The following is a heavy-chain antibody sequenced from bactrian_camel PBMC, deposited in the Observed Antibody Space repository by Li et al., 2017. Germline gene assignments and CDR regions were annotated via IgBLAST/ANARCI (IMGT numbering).Heavy chain of an antibody. Sequence: VQLVESGGGSVQAGESPRLSCAASGYTGSTYCLGWFRQAPGKEREGVATIDSDGDTTYSDSVKGRFTISRDNAKNTMYLQMNSLKSEDTALYYCASDRGGSTFVGETTEYDYWGQGTQVTVS. CDR3: ASDRGGSTFVGETTEYDY. V-gene: IGHV3S1*01. CDR2: IDSDGDTT. CDR1: GYTGSTYC. J-gene: IGHJ4*01. D-gene: IGHD2*01.